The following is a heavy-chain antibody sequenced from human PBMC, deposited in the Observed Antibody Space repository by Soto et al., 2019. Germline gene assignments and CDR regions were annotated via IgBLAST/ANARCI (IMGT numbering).Heavy chain of an antibody. Sequence: SLTCAVYGGSFSGYYWSWIRQPPGKGLEWIGEINHSGSTNYNPSLKSRVTISVDTSKNQFSLKLSSVSSALRLYLQINSLRAEDTAVYYCAREGIYDILTGYYTTAPFDYWGQGTLVTVSS. D-gene: IGHD3-9*01. V-gene: IGHV4-34*01. CDR1: GGSFSGYY. CDR2: INHSGST. CDR3: NSLRAEDTAVYYCAREGIYDILTGYYTTAPFDY. J-gene: IGHJ4*02.